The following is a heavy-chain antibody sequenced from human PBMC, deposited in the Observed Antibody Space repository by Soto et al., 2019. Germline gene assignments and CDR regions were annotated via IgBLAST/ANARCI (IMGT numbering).Heavy chain of an antibody. CDR3: AKDLTRXLAYWLDP. Sequence: VKVSCKASGFSFTGYYXHWLRQAPGQGLEWMGWINAHSGGTEYAQKFQGGVTLTRDTSIATAYLTLTSLTSDDTALYYCAKDLTRXLAYWLDPWGQGTQVTV. V-gene: IGHV1-2*02. CDR2: INAHSGGT. D-gene: IGHD3-16*01. CDR1: GFSFTGYY. J-gene: IGHJ5*02.